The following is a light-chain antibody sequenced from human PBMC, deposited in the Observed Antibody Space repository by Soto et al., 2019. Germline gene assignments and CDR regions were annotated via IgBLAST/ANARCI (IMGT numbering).Light chain of an antibody. CDR2: GAS. Sequence: EIVMTQSPATLSVSPGGRATLPGRASQSISDTLAWYQQKPGQAPRLLIHGASTRAPGFPARFSGSGSGTDFTLTISSLQSEDFAVYYCQQYDNWPWTFSQGTKVDI. V-gene: IGKV3-15*01. CDR3: QQYDNWPWT. J-gene: IGKJ1*01. CDR1: QSISDT.